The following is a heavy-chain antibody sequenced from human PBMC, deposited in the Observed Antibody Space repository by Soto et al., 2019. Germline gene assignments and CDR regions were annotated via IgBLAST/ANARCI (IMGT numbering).Heavy chain of an antibody. CDR3: AKDVAAAVYYFNS. CDR1: GFTFDAYA. D-gene: IGHD6-13*01. Sequence: EVQLVESGGGLVQPGRALRLSCAASGFTFDAYAMHWVRQAPGKGLEWVSGISWNGGRINYADSVEGRFTISRDNAKNSLYLQMTRLRPEDTALYYCAKDVAAAVYYFNSWGQGTLVTVSS. V-gene: IGHV3-9*01. J-gene: IGHJ4*02. CDR2: ISWNGGRI.